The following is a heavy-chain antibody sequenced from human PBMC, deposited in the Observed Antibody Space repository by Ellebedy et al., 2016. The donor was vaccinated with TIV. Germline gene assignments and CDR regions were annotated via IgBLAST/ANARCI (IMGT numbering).Heavy chain of an antibody. CDR2: IYPGDSDT. J-gene: IGHJ5*02. V-gene: IGHV5-51*01. CDR3: ARRGVYNWFDP. CDR1: GYSFTSYW. D-gene: IGHD3-16*01. Sequence: GGSLRLXXKGSGYSFTSYWISWVRQMPGKGLEWMGIIYPGDSDTRYSPSFQGQVTISADKSISTAYLQWSSLKASDTAMYYCARRGVYNWFDPWGQGTLVTVSS.